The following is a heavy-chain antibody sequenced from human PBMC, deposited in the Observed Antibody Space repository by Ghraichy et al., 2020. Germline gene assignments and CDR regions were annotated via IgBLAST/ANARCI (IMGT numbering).Heavy chain of an antibody. CDR1: GGSFSGYY. CDR2: INHSGST. J-gene: IGHJ5*02. D-gene: IGHD6-19*01. CDR3: ARRYSSGWYGA. Sequence: SETLSLTCAVYGGSFSGYYWSWIRQPPGKGLEWIGEINHSGSTNYNPSLKSRVTISVDTSKNQFSLKLSSVTAADTAVYYCARRYSSGWYGAWGQGTLVTVSS. V-gene: IGHV4-34*01.